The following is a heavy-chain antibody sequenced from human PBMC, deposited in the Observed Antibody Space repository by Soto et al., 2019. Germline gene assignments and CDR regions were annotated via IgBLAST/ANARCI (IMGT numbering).Heavy chain of an antibody. V-gene: IGHV1-69*01. Sequence: QVQLVQSGAEVKKPGSSVKVSCKASGGTFSSYAISWVRQAPGQGLEWMGGIIPIFGTANYAQKFQGRVTITAYESTSTAYMELSSLRSEDTAVYYCARVRPGYFSGGSCYRPFDYWGQGTLVTVSS. J-gene: IGHJ4*02. CDR3: ARVRPGYFSGGSCYRPFDY. CDR2: IIPIFGTA. D-gene: IGHD2-15*01. CDR1: GGTFSSYA.